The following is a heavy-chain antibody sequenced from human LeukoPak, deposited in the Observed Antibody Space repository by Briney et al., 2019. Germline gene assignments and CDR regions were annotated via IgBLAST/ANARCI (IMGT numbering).Heavy chain of an antibody. CDR2: INHSGST. CDR3: ASGYYDSSGPFDY. D-gene: IGHD3-22*01. V-gene: IGHV4-34*01. Sequence: SETLSLTCAVYGGSFSGYYWSWIRQPPGKGLEWIGEINHSGSTNYNPSLKSRVTISVDTSKNQFSLKLSSVAAADTAVYYCASGYYDSSGPFDYWGQGTLVTVSS. J-gene: IGHJ4*02. CDR1: GGSFSGYY.